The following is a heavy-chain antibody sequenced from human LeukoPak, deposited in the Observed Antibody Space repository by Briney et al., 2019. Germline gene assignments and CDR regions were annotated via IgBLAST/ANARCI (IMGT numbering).Heavy chain of an antibody. CDR3: AREILGGFNPGAY. CDR1: GFTFSSYA. J-gene: IGHJ4*02. Sequence: GGSLRLSCAASGFTFSSYAMTWVRQAPGKGLEWVSTITGSGGYTYYADSVKGRFTISRDNSKNTLFLRMNSLRAEDTAVYFCAREILGGFNPGAYWGQGTLVTVSS. V-gene: IGHV3-23*01. CDR2: ITGSGGYT. D-gene: IGHD1-14*01.